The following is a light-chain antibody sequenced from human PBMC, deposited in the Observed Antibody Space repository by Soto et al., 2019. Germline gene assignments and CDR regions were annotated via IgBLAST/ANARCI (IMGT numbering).Light chain of an antibody. CDR1: SSNIGARYD. CDR2: GDS. CDR3: QSYDSSLSSWV. Sequence: QAVVTQPPSVSGAPGQRVTISCTGSSSNIGARYDVHWYQHLPGTAPKLLMYGDSNRPSGVPDRFSGSKSGTSASLAITGLQAEDEADYYCQSYDSSLSSWVFGGGTKVTVL. J-gene: IGLJ2*01. V-gene: IGLV1-40*01.